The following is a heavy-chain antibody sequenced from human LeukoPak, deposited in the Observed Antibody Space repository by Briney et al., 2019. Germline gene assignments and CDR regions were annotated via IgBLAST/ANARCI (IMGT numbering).Heavy chain of an antibody. V-gene: IGHV5-51*01. J-gene: IGHJ3*02. Sequence: GESLKISWKGSGYSFTSYWIGWVRQMPGKGLEWMGIIYPGDSDTSYSPSFQGQVTISADKSISTAYLQWSSLKASDTAMYYCARLRLGANDAFDIWGQGTMVTVSS. CDR3: ARLRLGANDAFDI. D-gene: IGHD1-26*01. CDR1: GYSFTSYW. CDR2: IYPGDSDT.